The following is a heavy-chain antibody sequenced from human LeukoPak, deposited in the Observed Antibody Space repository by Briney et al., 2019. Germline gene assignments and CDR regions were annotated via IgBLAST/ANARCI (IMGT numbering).Heavy chain of an antibody. CDR2: IHSGRST. CDR1: GFTVGSDY. Sequence: PGGSLRLSCAASGFTVGSDYISWVRQAPGKGLEWVSIIHSGRSTHYADSVKGRFTISRDSSKNTLNLQMNSLRAEDTAVYYCARRQHCTSTSCLDYWGQGTLVTVSS. D-gene: IGHD2-2*01. CDR3: ARRQHCTSTSCLDY. V-gene: IGHV3-66*04. J-gene: IGHJ4*02.